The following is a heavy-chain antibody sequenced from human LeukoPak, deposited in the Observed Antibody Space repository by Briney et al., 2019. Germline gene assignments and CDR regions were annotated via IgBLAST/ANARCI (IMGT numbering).Heavy chain of an antibody. J-gene: IGHJ4*02. CDR3: AKDQVWIVVGSFDY. D-gene: IGHD3-22*01. V-gene: IGHV3-23*01. CDR1: GFTFSTYA. Sequence: GGSLRLSCAASGFTFSTYAMSCVRQAPGKGLEWVSGISGSGGSTYYADSVKGRFTISRDNSKNTLYLQMTSLRAEDTAVYYCAKDQVWIVVGSFDYWGQGTLVTVSS. CDR2: ISGSGGST.